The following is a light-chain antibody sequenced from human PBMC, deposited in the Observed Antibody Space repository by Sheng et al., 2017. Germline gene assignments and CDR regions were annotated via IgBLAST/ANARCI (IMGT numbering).Light chain of an antibody. J-gene: IGKJ1*01. CDR1: QSVSSST. CDR2: GAS. CDR3: QQXGRSAPWT. V-gene: IGKV3-20*01. Sequence: EIVLTQSPGTLSLSPGERATLSCRASQSVSSSTLSWYQQKPGQAPRLLIYGASSRATGIPDRFSGSGSGTDFTLTISRLEPEDFAVYYCQQXGRSAPWTFGQGTKVEIK.